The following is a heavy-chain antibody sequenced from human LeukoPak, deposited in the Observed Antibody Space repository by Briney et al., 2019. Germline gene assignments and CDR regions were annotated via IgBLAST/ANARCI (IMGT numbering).Heavy chain of an antibody. CDR2: IYPTDSDT. V-gene: IGHV5-51*01. CDR1: GYSFARYW. CDR3: ARSSYYYGSWSPDY. Sequence: GESLKISCQGSGYSFARYWIGWVRQVSGKGLEWMGIIYPTDSDTRYSPSFQGQVTISADKSISTAYLQWTSLKASDTAMYYCARSSYYYGSWSPDYWGQGTLVTVSS. J-gene: IGHJ4*02. D-gene: IGHD3-10*01.